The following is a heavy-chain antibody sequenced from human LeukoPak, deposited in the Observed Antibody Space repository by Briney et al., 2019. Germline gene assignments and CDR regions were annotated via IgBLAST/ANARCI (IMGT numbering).Heavy chain of an antibody. CDR2: ISPGGSP. J-gene: IGHJ4*02. CDR1: GGSFSGYY. CDR3: ARGAMATTPFFDY. D-gene: IGHD5-24*01. Sequence: SETLSLTCAVYGGSFSGYYWRCIRQPPGKGLEWIGEISPGGSPSYNPSLKSRVTISVDTSKNQFSLKLSSVTAADTAVYYCARGAMATTPFFDYWGQGTLVTVSS. V-gene: IGHV4-34*01.